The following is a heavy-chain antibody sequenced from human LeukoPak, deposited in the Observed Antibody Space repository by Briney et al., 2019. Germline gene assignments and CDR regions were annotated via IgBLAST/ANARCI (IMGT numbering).Heavy chain of an antibody. CDR3: ARDHNYAFDN. CDR1: GFPFSDYS. CDR2: IGISSGNT. V-gene: IGHV3-48*04. D-gene: IGHD1-1*01. Sequence: GSLRLSSTASGFPFSDYSMNWVRQAPGKGLEWISYIGISSGNTKYADSVRGRFTISADNAKNSLYLQMNSLRVEDTAVYYCARDHNYAFDNWGQGTLVSVSS. J-gene: IGHJ4*02.